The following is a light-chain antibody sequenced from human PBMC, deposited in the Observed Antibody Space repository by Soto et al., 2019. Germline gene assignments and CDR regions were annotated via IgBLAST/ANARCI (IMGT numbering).Light chain of an antibody. CDR3: ATWDGSLPGEV. Sequence: QSVLTQSPSVSAAPGQQVTISCSGSSSNIGNNYVSWYQQLPGTAPKLLIYDNNKQPSGIPDRFSGSKSGTSGTLDITGLQAGDEVDYYCATWDGSLPGEVFGGGTKLTVL. CDR2: DNN. J-gene: IGLJ2*01. V-gene: IGLV1-51*01. CDR1: SSNIGNNY.